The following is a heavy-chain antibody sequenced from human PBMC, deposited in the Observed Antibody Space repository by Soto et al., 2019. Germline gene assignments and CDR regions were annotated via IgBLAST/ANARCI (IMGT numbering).Heavy chain of an antibody. CDR3: ASPNTAMDLYLFDY. Sequence: ASVKVSCKASGYTFTSYYMHWVRQAPGQGLEWMGIINPSGGSTSYAQKFQGRVTMTRDTSTSTVHMELSSLRSEDTAVYYCASPNTAMDLYLFDYWGQGTLVTSPQ. CDR2: INPSGGST. D-gene: IGHD5-18*01. V-gene: IGHV1-46*01. J-gene: IGHJ4*02. CDR1: GYTFTSYY.